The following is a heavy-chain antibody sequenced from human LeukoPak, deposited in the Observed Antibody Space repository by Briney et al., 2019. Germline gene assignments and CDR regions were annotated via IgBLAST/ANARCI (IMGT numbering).Heavy chain of an antibody. CDR3: VRDRGNYDY. V-gene: IGHV3-21*01. Sequence: GGSLRLSCAASGFTFSSYNMSWVRQAPGKGLEWVSSISSTSSYIYYADSVKGRFTISRDNAKNSLYLQMNSLRAEDTAVYYCVRDRGNYDYWGQGTLVTVSS. J-gene: IGHJ4*02. CDR2: ISSTSSYI. D-gene: IGHD5-24*01. CDR1: GFTFSSYN.